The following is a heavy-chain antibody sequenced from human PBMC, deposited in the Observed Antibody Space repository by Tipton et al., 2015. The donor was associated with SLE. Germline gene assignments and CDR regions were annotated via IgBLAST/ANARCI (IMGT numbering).Heavy chain of an antibody. CDR3: AREGQWLGFDY. CDR2: ISSSSSYI. J-gene: IGHJ4*02. D-gene: IGHD6-19*01. Sequence: SLRLSCAASGFTFSSYAMSWVRQAPGKGLEWVSSISSSSSYIYYADSVKGRFTISRDNAKNSLYLQMNSLRAEDTAVYYCAREGQWLGFDYWGQGTLVTVSS. CDR1: GFTFSSYA. V-gene: IGHV3-21*01.